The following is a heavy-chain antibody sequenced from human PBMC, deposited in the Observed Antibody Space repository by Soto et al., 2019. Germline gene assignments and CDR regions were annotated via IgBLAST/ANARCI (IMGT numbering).Heavy chain of an antibody. CDR1: VFTFTSYW. J-gene: IGHJ5*02. D-gene: IGHD3-16*01. V-gene: IGHV3-74*01. CDR3: TRSIPGYSYADT. CDR2: INSDGSGT. Sequence: EVQLVESGGGLVQPGGSLRLSFAASVFTFTSYWMHWVRKAPGKGLVWVSRINSDGSGTVYVDSVKGRFTISRDNAKNALYLQMNSLRAEDTAVYYCTRSIPGYSYADTWGQGTLVAVSS.